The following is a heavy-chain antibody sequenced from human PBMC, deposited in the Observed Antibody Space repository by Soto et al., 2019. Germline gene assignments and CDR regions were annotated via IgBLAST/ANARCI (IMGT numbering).Heavy chain of an antibody. D-gene: IGHD3-9*01. CDR2: ISSSSSTI. V-gene: IGHV3-48*01. J-gene: IGHJ4*02. CDR1: GFTFSSYS. CDR3: ARDCGHYDILTRYSD. Sequence: VQLVESGGGLVQPGGSLRLSCAASGFTFSSYSMNWVRQAPGKGLEWVSYISSSSSTIYYADSVKGRFTISRDNAKNSLYLQVNSLRAEDTAVYYCARDCGHYDILTRYSDWGQGTLVTVSS.